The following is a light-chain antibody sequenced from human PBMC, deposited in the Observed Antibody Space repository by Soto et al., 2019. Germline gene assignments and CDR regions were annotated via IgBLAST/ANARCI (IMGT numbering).Light chain of an antibody. CDR3: SSYAGSNSVV. CDR2: EVT. J-gene: IGLJ2*01. V-gene: IGLV2-8*01. Sequence: QSALTQPPSASGSPGQSVTISCTGTSSDVGGYNYVSWYQQHPGKAPKLMIYEVTKRPSGVPDRFSGSKSGITASLTVSGLQAEDEADDYCSSYAGSNSVVFGGGTKLTVL. CDR1: SSDVGGYNY.